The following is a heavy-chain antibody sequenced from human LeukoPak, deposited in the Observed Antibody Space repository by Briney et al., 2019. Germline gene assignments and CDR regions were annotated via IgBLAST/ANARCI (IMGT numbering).Heavy chain of an antibody. Sequence: GGSLRLSCAASGFTFSSYAMSWVRQAPGKGLEWVSAISGSGGSTYYADSVKDRFTNARDNIQNPLYLQMNSLKAEDTAVDYCAKTRWFGELLPPTFDYWGQGTLVTVSS. D-gene: IGHD3-10*01. CDR2: ISGSGGST. CDR1: GFTFSSYA. J-gene: IGHJ4*02. CDR3: AKTRWFGELLPPTFDY. V-gene: IGHV3-23*01.